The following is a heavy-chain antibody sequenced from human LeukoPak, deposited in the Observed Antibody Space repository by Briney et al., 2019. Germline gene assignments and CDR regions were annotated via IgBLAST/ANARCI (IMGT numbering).Heavy chain of an antibody. J-gene: IGHJ6*03. Sequence: SGTLSLICAVYGGSFSGYYWSWIRQPPGKGLEWIGEINHSGSTNYNPSLKSRVTISVDTSKNQFSLKLSSVTAADTAVYYCAREAGYSSGWYDYYYMDVWGKGTTVTVSS. CDR2: INHSGST. D-gene: IGHD6-19*01. CDR1: GGSFSGYY. V-gene: IGHV4-34*01. CDR3: AREAGYSSGWYDYYYMDV.